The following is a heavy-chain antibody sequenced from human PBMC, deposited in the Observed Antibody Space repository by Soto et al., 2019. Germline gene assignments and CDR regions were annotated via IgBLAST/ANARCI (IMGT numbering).Heavy chain of an antibody. Sequence: QVQLVQSGAEVKKPGASVKVSCKASGYTFTSYAIHWVRQAPGQRLEWMGWINAGNGNTKYSQKCXYRVTITRDTSASTAYMELSSLRSEDTAVYDCARDLGGWPDYWGQGTLVTVSS. D-gene: IGHD6-19*01. J-gene: IGHJ4*02. V-gene: IGHV1-3*01. CDR2: INAGNGNT. CDR1: GYTFTSYA. CDR3: ARDLGGWPDY.